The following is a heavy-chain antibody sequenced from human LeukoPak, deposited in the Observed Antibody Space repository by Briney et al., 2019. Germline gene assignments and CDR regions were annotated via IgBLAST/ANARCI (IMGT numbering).Heavy chain of an antibody. CDR3: ARDYGGSSPFDY. J-gene: IGHJ4*02. CDR1: GFTFDDYG. CDR2: INWNGGST. Sequence: PGGSLRLSCAASGFTFDDYGLSWVRQAPGKGLEWVSTINWNGGSTGYADSVKGRFTISRDNAKNSLYLHMNSLRAEDTAVYYCARDYGGSSPFDYWGQGTLVTVSS. V-gene: IGHV3-20*04. D-gene: IGHD4-23*01.